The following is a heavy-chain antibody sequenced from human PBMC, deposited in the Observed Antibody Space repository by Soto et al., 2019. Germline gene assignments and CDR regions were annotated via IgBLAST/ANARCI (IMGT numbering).Heavy chain of an antibody. J-gene: IGHJ6*02. V-gene: IGHV1-69*01. CDR3: ARVGYCNTTGCLFYYYPPGMEV. CDR1: VESKSSDA. D-gene: IGHD2-15*01. CDR2: IIPIFHTA. Sequence: KRACKGSVESKSSDAISRLLRTNEQGLEWMGGIIPIFHTANYAQKFQARVTMTADESARTAYMELSGLRSEDTAVYYCARVGYCNTTGCLFYYYPPGMEVWGHGTTVLVS.